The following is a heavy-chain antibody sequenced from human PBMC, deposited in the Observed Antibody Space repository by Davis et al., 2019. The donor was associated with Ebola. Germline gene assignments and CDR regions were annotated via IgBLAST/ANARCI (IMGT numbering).Heavy chain of an antibody. CDR2: INPNSGGT. J-gene: IGHJ4*02. Sequence: ASVKVSCKASGYTFTGYYMHWVRQAPGQGLEWMGRINPNSGGTNYAQKFQGRVTMTRDTSISTAYMELRSLRSDDTAVYYCARVGTTVTTDDYWGQGTLVTVSS. CDR1: GYTFTGYY. CDR3: ARVGTTVTTDDY. V-gene: IGHV1-2*06. D-gene: IGHD4-17*01.